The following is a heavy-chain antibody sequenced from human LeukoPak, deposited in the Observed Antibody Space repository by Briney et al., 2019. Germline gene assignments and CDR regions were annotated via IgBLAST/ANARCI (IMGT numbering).Heavy chain of an antibody. D-gene: IGHD5-12*01. CDR1: GYTFTSYY. V-gene: IGHV1-46*01. CDR2: INPSGGST. J-gene: IGHJ6*02. CDR3: ARAGYSGYDFGYYYGMDV. Sequence: GASVKVSCKASGYTFTSYYMHWVRQAPGQGLEWMGIINPSGGSTSYAQKFQGRVTMTRDTSTSTVYMELSSLRSEDTAVYYCARAGYSGYDFGYYYGMDVWGQGTTVTVSS.